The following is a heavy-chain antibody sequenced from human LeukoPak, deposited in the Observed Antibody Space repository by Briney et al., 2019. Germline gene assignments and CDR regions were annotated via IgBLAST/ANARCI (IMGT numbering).Heavy chain of an antibody. CDR2: INHSGST. V-gene: IGHV4-34*01. J-gene: IGHJ3*02. CDR3: ARGMTVVTPSPLVAFDI. Sequence: PSETLSLTCAVYGGSFSGYYWSWIRQPPGKGLEWIGEINHSGSTNYNPSLKSRVTISVDTSKNQFSLKLSSVTAADTAVYYCARGMTVVTPSPLVAFDIWGQGTMVTVSS. CDR1: GGSFSGYY. D-gene: IGHD4-23*01.